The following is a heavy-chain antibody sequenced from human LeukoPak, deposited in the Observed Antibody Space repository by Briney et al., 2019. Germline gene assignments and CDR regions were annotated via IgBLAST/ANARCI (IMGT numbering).Heavy chain of an antibody. CDR3: ARETERAAFDI. V-gene: IGHV3-11*04. D-gene: IGHD5-24*01. J-gene: IGHJ3*02. CDR1: EFTFSDYY. Sequence: KPGGSLRLSCAASEFTFSDYYMNWIRQAPGEGLEWVSYISSSGSTIYYADSVKGRFTISGDNAKNSLYLQMNSLRAEDTAVYYCARETERAAFDIWGQGTMVTVSS. CDR2: ISSSGSTI.